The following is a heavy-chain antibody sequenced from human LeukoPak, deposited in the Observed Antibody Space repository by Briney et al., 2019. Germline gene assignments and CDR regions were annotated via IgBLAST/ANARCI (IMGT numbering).Heavy chain of an antibody. CDR2: TSGSGGAT. D-gene: IGHD3-22*01. J-gene: IGHJ4*02. CDR1: GFTFSSYA. Sequence: GGSLRLSCAASGFTFSSYAMSWVRQAPGKGLEWVSGTSGSGGATYYADSVKGRFTISRDNSKNTLYLQMNSLKTEDTAVYYCTTLLDYYDSSGYWSLGLFDYWGQGTLVTVSS. CDR3: TTLLDYYDSSGYWSLGLFDY. V-gene: IGHV3-23*01.